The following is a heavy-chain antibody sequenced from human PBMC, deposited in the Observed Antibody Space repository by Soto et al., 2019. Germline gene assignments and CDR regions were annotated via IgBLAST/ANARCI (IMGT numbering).Heavy chain of an antibody. J-gene: IGHJ4*02. CDR2: IDWDDDK. D-gene: IGHD3-16*01. CDR3: ARSPGGFTVATYFFDY. Sequence: SGPTLVNPTQTLTLTCTFSGFSLSSKGMRVSWIRQPPGKTLEWLARIDWDDDKFYSPSLRTRLAISKGTSKNQVVLTMTNVDPMDTATYYCARSPGGFTVATYFFDYWGQGTLVTVSS. V-gene: IGHV2-70*04. CDR1: GFSLSSKGMR.